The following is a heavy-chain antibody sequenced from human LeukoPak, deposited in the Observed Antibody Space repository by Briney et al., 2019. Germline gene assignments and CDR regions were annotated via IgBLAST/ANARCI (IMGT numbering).Heavy chain of an antibody. D-gene: IGHD1-26*01. J-gene: IGHJ4*02. CDR3: AKCISGSYPNKPYDY. Sequence: SGGSLRLSCAASGFTFSSYAMSWVRQAPGKGLEWVSAISGSGGSTYYADSVKGRFTISRDNSKNTLYLQMNSLRAEDTAVYYCAKCISGSYPNKPYDYWGQGALVTVSS. CDR1: GFTFSSYA. V-gene: IGHV3-23*01. CDR2: ISGSGGST.